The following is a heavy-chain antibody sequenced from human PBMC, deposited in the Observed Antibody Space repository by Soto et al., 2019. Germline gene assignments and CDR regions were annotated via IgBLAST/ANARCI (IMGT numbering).Heavy chain of an antibody. D-gene: IGHD2-21*02. V-gene: IGHV3-33*01. J-gene: IGHJ4*02. CDR1: GFTFSSYG. Sequence: QVQLVESGGGVVQPGRSLRLSCAASGFTFSSYGMHWVRQAPGKGLEWVAVIWYDGSNKYYADSVKGRFTISRDNSKNTLYLQMNSLRAEDTAVYDCARGSLVVVTATLFDYWGQGTLVTVSS. CDR3: ARGSLVVVTATLFDY. CDR2: IWYDGSNK.